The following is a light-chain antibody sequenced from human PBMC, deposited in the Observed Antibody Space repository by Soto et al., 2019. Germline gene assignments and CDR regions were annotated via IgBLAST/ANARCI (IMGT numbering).Light chain of an antibody. CDR3: QKSYSTPQT. Sequence: QITQSPFSVSASVGDRVTITCRASQVIGSWLAWYQQKPGEAPKLLIYGAVSLQSGVPSRFSGSGSGTDFTLTISSLQPEDFATYYCQKSYSTPQTCGQGNKGDIK. V-gene: IGKV1-12*01. CDR1: QVIGSW. CDR2: GAV. J-gene: IGKJ1*01.